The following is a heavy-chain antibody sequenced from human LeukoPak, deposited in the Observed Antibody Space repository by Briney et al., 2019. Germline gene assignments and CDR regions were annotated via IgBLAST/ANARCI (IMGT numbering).Heavy chain of an antibody. CDR3: AKGTTWLGTYYSYYMDV. D-gene: IGHD6-19*01. CDR1: GFTFTTYW. V-gene: IGHV3-23*01. CDR2: ISASGGGT. Sequence: GGSLRLSCTASGFTFTTYWMSWVRQAPGKGLEWVSAISASGGGTSYADSVQGRFTISRDNSKNTLYLQMNSLGAEDTAVYYCAKGTTWLGTYYSYYMDVWGKGTTVTVSS. J-gene: IGHJ6*03.